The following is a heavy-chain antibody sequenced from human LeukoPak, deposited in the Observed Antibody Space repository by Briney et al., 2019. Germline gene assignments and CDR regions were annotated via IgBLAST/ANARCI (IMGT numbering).Heavy chain of an antibody. CDR2: ISGSGGST. CDR1: GFTFSSYA. V-gene: IGHV3-23*01. Sequence: PGGSLRLSCAASGFTFSSYAMSWVRQAPGKGLEWVSAISGSGGSTYYADSVKGRFTISRDNSKNTLYLQMNSLRAEDTAVYYCAKEYYDYVWGSDYYYGMDVWGQGTTVTVSS. D-gene: IGHD3-16*01. J-gene: IGHJ6*02. CDR3: AKEYYDYVWGSDYYYGMDV.